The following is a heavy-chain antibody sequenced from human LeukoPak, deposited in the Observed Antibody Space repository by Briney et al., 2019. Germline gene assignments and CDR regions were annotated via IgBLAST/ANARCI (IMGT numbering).Heavy chain of an antibody. J-gene: IGHJ2*01. CDR2: INAGNGNT. CDR1: GYSFSTYA. Sequence: ASVKVSCKASGYSFSTYAIHWVRQAPGQRLEWMGWINAGNGNTKYSQKFQDRVSMTRDTSASAAYMELSSLRSEDTAVYYCARDSTGYWYFDLWGRGTLVSVSS. V-gene: IGHV1-3*01. CDR3: ARDSTGYWYFDL. D-gene: IGHD3-3*02.